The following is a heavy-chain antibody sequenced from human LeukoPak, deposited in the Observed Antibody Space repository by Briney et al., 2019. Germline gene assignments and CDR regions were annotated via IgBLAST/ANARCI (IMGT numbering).Heavy chain of an antibody. J-gene: IGHJ4*02. CDR3: ARDILMVGATHYFDY. V-gene: IGHV4-61*01. Sequence: PSETLSLTCTVSGGSISSSSYYWSWLRQSPGRGLEWIGYIHHSVSPTYNPSLKSRVTISVDTSKNQFSLKVSSVTAADTAVYYCARDILMVGATHYFDYWGQGTLVTVSS. D-gene: IGHD1-26*01. CDR2: IHHSVSP. CDR1: GGSISSSSYY.